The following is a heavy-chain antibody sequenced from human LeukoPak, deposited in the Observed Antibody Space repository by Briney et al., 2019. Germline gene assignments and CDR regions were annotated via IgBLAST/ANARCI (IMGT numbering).Heavy chain of an antibody. CDR2: INPSGGST. V-gene: IGHV1-46*03. D-gene: IGHD2-21*01. Sequence: GASVKVSCKASGYTFTSYYMHWVRQAPGQGLEWMGIINPSGGSTSYAQKSQGRVTMTRDTSTSTVYVELSSLRSEDTAVYYCARAPAYCGGDCYPDYWGQGTLVTVSS. J-gene: IGHJ4*02. CDR3: ARAPAYCGGDCYPDY. CDR1: GYTFTSYY.